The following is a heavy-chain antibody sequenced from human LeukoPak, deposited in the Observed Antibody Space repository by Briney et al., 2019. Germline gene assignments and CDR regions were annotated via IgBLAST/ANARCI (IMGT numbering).Heavy chain of an antibody. CDR3: ARGPYYDFWSGYGYYYYGMDV. V-gene: IGHV4-34*01. CDR2: IDHSGST. CDR1: GGSFSGYY. Sequence: SETLPLTCAVYGGSFSGYYWSWIRQPPGKGLEWIGEIDHSGSTNYNPSLKSRVTISVDTSKNQFSLKLSSVTAADTAVYYCARGPYYDFWSGYGYYYYGMDVWGQGTTVTVSS. J-gene: IGHJ6*02. D-gene: IGHD3-3*01.